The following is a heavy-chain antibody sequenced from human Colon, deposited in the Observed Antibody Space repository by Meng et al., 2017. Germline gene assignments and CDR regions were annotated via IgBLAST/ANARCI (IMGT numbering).Heavy chain of an antibody. V-gene: IGHV4-31*03. J-gene: IGHJ4*02. D-gene: IGHD3-10*01. CDR1: GASISSDGSF. CDR2: IYYSGST. CDR3: LRGSGGSV. Sequence: QVQLQESGPGLVKPSQTLSLTCTVSGASISSDGSFWSWLRQSPGKGLEWIAYIYYSGSTYYNPSLMSRLTISVDTSNNHFSLTLSSVTAADTAVYYCLRGSGGSVWGQGTLVTVSS.